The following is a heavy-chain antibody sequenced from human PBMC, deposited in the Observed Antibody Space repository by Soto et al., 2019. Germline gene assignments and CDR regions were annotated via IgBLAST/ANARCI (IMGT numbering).Heavy chain of an antibody. CDR3: ARDGIGGTVFRGYLDY. CDR1: GGIFHGYG. J-gene: IGHJ4*02. CDR2: IRFDGSNE. Sequence: QEQLVESGGGVVQPGTSLRLSCAVPGGIFHGYGMHWVRQAPGKGLEWVAIIRFDGSNEEYADSVKGRVPISRDNSKNTLYLQMNTLGAEDTAVYYCARDGIGGTVFRGYLDYWGRGTVVTVSS. D-gene: IGHD1-7*01. V-gene: IGHV3-33*01.